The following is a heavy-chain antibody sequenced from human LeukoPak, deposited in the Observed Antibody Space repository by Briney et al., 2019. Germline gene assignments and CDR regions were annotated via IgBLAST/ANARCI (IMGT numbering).Heavy chain of an antibody. J-gene: IGHJ4*02. Sequence: GGSLRLSCVASGLTFRDYAMSWVRQTPAGGLEWVSSLRGDGETFYTDSVKGRFTLSRDHSRNTVYLQLSNLRVEDTAVYYCAKASWVSSADAVLWGQGTLVTVS. D-gene: IGHD3-16*01. V-gene: IGHV3-23*01. CDR1: GLTFRDYA. CDR3: AKASWVSSADAVL. CDR2: LRGDGET.